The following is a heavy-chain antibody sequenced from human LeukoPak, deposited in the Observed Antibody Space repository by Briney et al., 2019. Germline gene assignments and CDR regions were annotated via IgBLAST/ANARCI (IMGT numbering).Heavy chain of an antibody. CDR1: GFTFSSYG. CDR3: AKDEAYSGTFDY. Sequence: GGSLRLSCAASGFTFSSYGMSWVRQAPGKGLEWVAAISGSGGSTYYADSVKGRFTISRDNSKNTLYLQMNSLRAEDTAVYYCAKDEAYSGTFDYWGQGTLVTVSS. J-gene: IGHJ4*02. D-gene: IGHD5-12*01. CDR2: ISGSGGST. V-gene: IGHV3-23*01.